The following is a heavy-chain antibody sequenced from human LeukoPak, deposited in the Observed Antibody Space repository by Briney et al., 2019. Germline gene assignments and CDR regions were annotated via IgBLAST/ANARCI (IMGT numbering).Heavy chain of an antibody. V-gene: IGHV4-31*03. Sequence: PSETLSLTCTVSGGSISSGGYYWSWIRQHPGKGLEWIGYIYYSGSTYYNPSLKSRVTIPVDTSKNQFSLKLSSVTAADTAVYYCARAVDDAFDIWGQGTMVTVSS. CDR2: IYYSGST. CDR3: ARAVDDAFDI. J-gene: IGHJ3*02. CDR1: GGSISSGGYY. D-gene: IGHD5-12*01.